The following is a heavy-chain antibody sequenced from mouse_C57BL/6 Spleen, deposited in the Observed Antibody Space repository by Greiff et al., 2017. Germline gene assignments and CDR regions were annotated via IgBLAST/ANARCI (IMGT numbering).Heavy chain of an antibody. V-gene: IGHV1-26*01. CDR1: GYTFTDYY. CDR3: ARSGSSHPFDY. CDR2: INPNNGGT. Sequence: LVKPGASVKISCKASGYTFTDYYMNWVKQSHGKSLEWIGDINPNNGGTSYNQKFKGKATLTVDKSSSTAYMELRSLTSEDSAVYYCARSGSSHPFDYWGQGTTLTVSS. D-gene: IGHD1-1*01. J-gene: IGHJ2*01.